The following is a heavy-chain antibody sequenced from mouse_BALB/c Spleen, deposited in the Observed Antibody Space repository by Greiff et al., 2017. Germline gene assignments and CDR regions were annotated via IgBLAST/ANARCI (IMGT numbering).Heavy chain of an antibody. J-gene: IGHJ3*01. Sequence: EVMLVESGGGLVKPGGSLKLSCAASGFTFSSYTMSWVRQTPEKRLEWVATISSGGSYTYYPDSVKGRFTISRDNAKNTLYLQMSSLKSEDTAMYYCTRDQEEAYWGQGTLVTVSA. D-gene: IGHD3-2*02. CDR3: TRDQEEAY. V-gene: IGHV5-6-4*01. CDR2: ISSGGSYT. CDR1: GFTFSSYT.